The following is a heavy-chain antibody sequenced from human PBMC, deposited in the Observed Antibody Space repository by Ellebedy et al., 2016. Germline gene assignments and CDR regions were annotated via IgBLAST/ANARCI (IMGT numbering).Heavy chain of an antibody. V-gene: IGHV4-39*07. CDR2: MYYTGSS. Sequence: SETLSLXCTVSGGSVTSYSTSYYWGWIRQPPGKGLEWIGSMYYTGSSYYNPSLKGRVTISIGTSKDQFSLKMSSVTAADTAVYYCARDLGTSGYFLDGFDIWGQGTPVTVSS. J-gene: IGHJ3*02. CDR1: GGSVTSYSTSYY. D-gene: IGHD3-22*01. CDR3: ARDLGTSGYFLDGFDI.